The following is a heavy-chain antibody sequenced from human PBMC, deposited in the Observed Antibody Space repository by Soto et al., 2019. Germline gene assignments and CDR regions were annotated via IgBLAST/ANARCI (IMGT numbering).Heavy chain of an antibody. D-gene: IGHD3-10*01. Sequence: GGSLRLSCAASGFTFSSYSMNWVRQAPGKGLEWVSSISSSSSYIYYADSVKGRFTISRDNAKNSLYLQMNSLRAEDTAVYYCARALHPKFGWFDPWGQGTLVTVSS. V-gene: IGHV3-21*01. J-gene: IGHJ5*02. CDR2: ISSSSSYI. CDR1: GFTFSSYS. CDR3: ARALHPKFGWFDP.